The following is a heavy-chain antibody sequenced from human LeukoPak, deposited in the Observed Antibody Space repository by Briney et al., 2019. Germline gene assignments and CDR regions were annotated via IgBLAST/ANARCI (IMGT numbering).Heavy chain of an antibody. CDR1: GFTFSSYW. CDR3: ASRGVRRDYYDSSGYIGDAFDI. D-gene: IGHD3-22*01. Sequence: PGGSLRLSCAASGFTFSSYWMHWVRQAPGKGLVWVSRINSDGSSTSYADSVKGRFTISRDNAKNTLSLQMNSLRAEDTAVYYCASRGVRRDYYDSSGYIGDAFDIWGQGTMVTVSS. J-gene: IGHJ3*02. CDR2: INSDGSST. V-gene: IGHV3-74*01.